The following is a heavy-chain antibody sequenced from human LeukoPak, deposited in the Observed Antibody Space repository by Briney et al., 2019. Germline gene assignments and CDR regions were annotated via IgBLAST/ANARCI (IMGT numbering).Heavy chain of an antibody. CDR2: ISSSSSTI. CDR1: GFTFSSYS. Sequence: GGSLRLSCAASGFTFSSYSMNWVRQAPGKGLEWVSYISSSSSTIYYADSVKGRFTISRDNAKNSLYLQMNSLRAGDTAVYYCARGVGREPTYYYMDVWGKGTTVTVSS. J-gene: IGHJ6*03. CDR3: ARGVGREPTYYYMDV. D-gene: IGHD1-26*01. V-gene: IGHV3-48*01.